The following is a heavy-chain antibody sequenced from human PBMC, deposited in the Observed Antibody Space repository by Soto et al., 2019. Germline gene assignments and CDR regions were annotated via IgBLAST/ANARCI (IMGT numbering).Heavy chain of an antibody. CDR3: ASPASYCGGDCSAN. CDR1: GGSISSYY. V-gene: IGHV4-59*08. D-gene: IGHD2-21*02. J-gene: IGHJ4*02. Sequence: PSETLSLTCTVSGGSISSYYWSWIRQPPGKGLEWIGYIYYSGSTNYNPSLKSRVTISVDTFKNQLSLTLASVTAADTAVYYCASPASYCGGDCSANWGQGTLVTVSS. CDR2: IYYSGST.